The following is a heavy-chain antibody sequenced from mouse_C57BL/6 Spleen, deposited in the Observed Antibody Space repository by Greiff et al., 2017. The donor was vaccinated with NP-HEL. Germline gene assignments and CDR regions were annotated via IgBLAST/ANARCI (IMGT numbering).Heavy chain of an antibody. CDR2: IHPSDSDT. J-gene: IGHJ3*01. CDR3: AISPHYYGSSRGWFAY. V-gene: IGHV1-74*01. Sequence: VKLQQPGAELVKPGASVKVSCKASGYTFTSYWMHWVKQRPGQGLEWIGRIHPSDSDTNYNQKFKGKATLTVDKSSSTAYMQLSSLTSEDSAVYYCAISPHYYGSSRGWFAYWGQGTLVTVSA. CDR1: GYTFTSYW. D-gene: IGHD1-1*01.